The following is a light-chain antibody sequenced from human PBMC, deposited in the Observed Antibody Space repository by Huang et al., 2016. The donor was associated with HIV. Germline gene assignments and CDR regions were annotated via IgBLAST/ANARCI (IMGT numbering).Light chain of an antibody. V-gene: IGKV3-11*01. J-gene: IGKJ1*01. CDR2: DAS. CDR1: QSVGTY. CDR3: HQHSSWPGT. Sequence: DIVLTQSPATLSLSPGERATLSCRAGQSVGTYLAWYQQTPGQAPRLLVPDASRRATGIPDRFSGSGSGTDFTLTISSLEPEDFAVYYCHQHSSWPGTFGQGTRVEIK.